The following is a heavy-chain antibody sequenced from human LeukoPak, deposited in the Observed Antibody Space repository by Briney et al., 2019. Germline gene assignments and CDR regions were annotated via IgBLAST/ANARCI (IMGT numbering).Heavy chain of an antibody. CDR2: IWYDGSNK. CDR1: GFTFSSYG. D-gene: IGHD6-19*01. CDR3: AKDPGYSSGWAFDY. V-gene: IGHV3-33*06. Sequence: GGSLRLSCAASGFTFSSYGMHWVRQAPGKGLEWVAVIWYDGSNKYYADSVKGRFTISRDNSKNTLYLQMNSLRAEDTAVYYCAKDPGYSSGWAFDYWGQGTLVTVSS. J-gene: IGHJ4*02.